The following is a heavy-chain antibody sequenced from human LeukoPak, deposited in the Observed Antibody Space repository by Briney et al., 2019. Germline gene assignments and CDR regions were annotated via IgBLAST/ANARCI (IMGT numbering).Heavy chain of an antibody. CDR1: GYTFTGYY. Sequence: ASVKVSCKASGYTFTGYYMHWVRQAPGQGLEWMGRINPNSGGTNYAQKFQGRVTMTRDTSISTAYMELSRLRSDDTAVYYCAREYYDSSGYYYLYYYGVDVWGQGTTVTVSS. CDR3: AREYYDSSGYYYLYYYGVDV. J-gene: IGHJ6*02. V-gene: IGHV1-2*06. CDR2: INPNSGGT. D-gene: IGHD3-22*01.